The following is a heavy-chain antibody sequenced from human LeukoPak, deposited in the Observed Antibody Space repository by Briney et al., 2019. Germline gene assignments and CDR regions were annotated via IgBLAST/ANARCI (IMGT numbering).Heavy chain of an antibody. Sequence: AVKVSCKVSGGTFSSYACSWVRQAPVQGRDGVGGSIPISGPATYAQKFQGRVTINANESTSTAYMEMSSLRSEHTAVYYCARDLAGIVGPTWDDFGIWGQGTMVTVSS. CDR1: GGTFSSYA. CDR3: ARDLAGIVGPTWDDFGI. V-gene: IGHV1-69*13. J-gene: IGHJ3*02. D-gene: IGHD1-26*01. CDR2: SIPISGPA.